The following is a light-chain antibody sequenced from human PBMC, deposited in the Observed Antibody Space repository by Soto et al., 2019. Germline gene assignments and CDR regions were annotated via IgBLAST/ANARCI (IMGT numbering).Light chain of an antibody. Sequence: EIVLTQSPATRSLSPGERATLSCKASQSVSSYLAWYQQKPGQAPRLLIYDASNRGTGIPARFSGSGSGTDFTLTISSLEPEDFAVYYCQQRTDWPLTFGGGTKVEI. CDR2: DAS. J-gene: IGKJ4*01. CDR3: QQRTDWPLT. V-gene: IGKV3-11*01. CDR1: QSVSSY.